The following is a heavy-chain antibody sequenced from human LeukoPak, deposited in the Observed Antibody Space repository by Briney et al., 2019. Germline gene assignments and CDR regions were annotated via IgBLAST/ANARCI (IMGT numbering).Heavy chain of an antibody. Sequence: SETLSLTCTVSGASINTSNFYWGWIRQPTGKGLESIGSISHTGSTYCNPSLNSRVTISVDTSKNQFSLKLSSVTAADTAAYYCARQGTSTRGGYWHDPWGQGILVTVSS. CDR2: ISHTGST. D-gene: IGHD3-10*01. J-gene: IGHJ5*02. V-gene: IGHV4-39*01. CDR1: GASINTSNFY. CDR3: ARQGTSTRGGYWHDP.